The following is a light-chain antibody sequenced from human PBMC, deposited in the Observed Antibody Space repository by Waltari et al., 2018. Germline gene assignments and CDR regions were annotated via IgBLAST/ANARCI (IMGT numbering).Light chain of an antibody. V-gene: IGLV2-14*03. CDR3: STYTATDTYV. Sequence: SALTQPASMSGSPGQSITISCTGTHSDVGLYDYVSWYQQHPGKAPKLLISDVSQRPSGVSARFSGSRSGYTASLTISGLQTEDEADYYCSTYTATDTYVFGSGTTVTVL. CDR2: DVS. J-gene: IGLJ1*01. CDR1: HSDVGLYDY.